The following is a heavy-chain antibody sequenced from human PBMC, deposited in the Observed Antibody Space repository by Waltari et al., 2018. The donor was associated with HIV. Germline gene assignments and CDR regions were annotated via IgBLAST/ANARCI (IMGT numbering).Heavy chain of an antibody. D-gene: IGHD3-10*01. CDR1: GFTLSSLD. CDR2: IGPAGDT. J-gene: IGHJ6*02. V-gene: IGHV3-13*01. CDR3: TRGRSGALMDV. Sequence: EVRLVESGGGLVQLGGSVGLSRPASGFTLSSLDRPWLRHGPEKSLEWVSGIGPAGDTDYRGSVKGRFTISRENAKNSLYLQMNSLRAGDTAVYYCTRGRSGALMDVWGQGTMVTVSS.